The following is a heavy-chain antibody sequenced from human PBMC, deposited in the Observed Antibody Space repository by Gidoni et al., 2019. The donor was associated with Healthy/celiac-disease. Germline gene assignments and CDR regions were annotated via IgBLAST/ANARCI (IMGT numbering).Heavy chain of an antibody. CDR1: GGTCSSYT. J-gene: IGHJ4*02. Sequence: QVQLAQSGAEVKKPGSSVQVSCKASGGTCSSYTISWVRQPPGQGLEWMGRIIPILGIANYAQKFQGRVTITADKSTSTAYMELSSLRSEDTAVYYCARSGAARADFDYWGQGTLVTVSS. D-gene: IGHD6-6*01. CDR2: IIPILGIA. V-gene: IGHV1-69*02. CDR3: ARSGAARADFDY.